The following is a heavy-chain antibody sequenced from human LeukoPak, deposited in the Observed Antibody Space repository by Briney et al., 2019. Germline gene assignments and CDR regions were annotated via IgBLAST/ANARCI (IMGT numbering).Heavy chain of an antibody. CDR2: ISAYNGNT. CDR1: GYTFTSYG. CDR3: ARGRIMITFGGVIVIPDYYYYMDV. J-gene: IGHJ6*03. D-gene: IGHD3-16*02. V-gene: IGHV1-18*01. Sequence: ASVKVSCKASGYTFTSYGISWVRQATGQGLEWMGWISAYNGNTNYAQKLQGRVTMTTDTSTSTAYMELRSLRSDDTDVYYCARGRIMITFGGVIVIPDYYYYMDVWGEGTTVTISS.